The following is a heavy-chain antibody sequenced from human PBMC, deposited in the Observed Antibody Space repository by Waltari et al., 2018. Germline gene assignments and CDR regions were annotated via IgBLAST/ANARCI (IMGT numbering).Heavy chain of an antibody. J-gene: IGHJ5*02. D-gene: IGHD4-17*01. CDR3: ARDFGDSDNWFDP. CDR1: GYSISSGYY. V-gene: IGHV4-38-2*02. CDR2: IYHRGST. Sequence: QVQLQESGPGLVKPSETLSLTCAVSGYSISSGYYWGWIRQPPGKGLEGIGSIYHRGSTYYTPTLKSRVTISVDTSKNQFSLKLSSVTAADTAVYYCARDFGDSDNWFDPWGQGTLVTVSS.